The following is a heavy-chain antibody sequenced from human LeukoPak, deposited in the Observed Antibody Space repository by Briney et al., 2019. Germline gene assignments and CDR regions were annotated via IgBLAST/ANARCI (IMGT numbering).Heavy chain of an antibody. J-gene: IGHJ6*03. CDR3: ATSPYSSGWYGYYYYYYMDV. CDR2: ISGSGGST. CDR1: GFTFSSYA. V-gene: IGHV3-23*01. D-gene: IGHD6-19*01. Sequence: GGSLRLSCAASGFTFSSYAMSWVRQAPGKGLEWVSAISGSGGSTYYADSVKGRFTTSRDNSKNTLYLQMNSLRAEDTAVYYCATSPYSSGWYGYYYYYYMDVWGKGTTVTVSS.